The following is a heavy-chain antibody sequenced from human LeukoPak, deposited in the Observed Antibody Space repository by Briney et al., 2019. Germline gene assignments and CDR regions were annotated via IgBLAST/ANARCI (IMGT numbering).Heavy chain of an antibody. CDR1: GYTFTNHA. J-gene: IGHJ4*02. CDR2: MNPNSGNT. V-gene: IGHV1-8*03. CDR3: ASYSSSPAGGY. Sequence: VASVKVSCKASGYTFTNHAMNWVRQAPGQGLEWMGWMNPNSGNTGYAQKFQGRVTITRNTSISTAYMELSSLRSEDTAVYYCASYSSSPAGGYWGQGTLVTVSS. D-gene: IGHD6-13*01.